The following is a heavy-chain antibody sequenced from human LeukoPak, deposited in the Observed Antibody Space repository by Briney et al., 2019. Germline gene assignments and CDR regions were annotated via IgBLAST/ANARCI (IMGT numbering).Heavy chain of an antibody. CDR3: TTIAVAGYYYYYYYMDV. D-gene: IGHD6-19*01. V-gene: IGHV3-15*01. J-gene: IGHJ6*03. Sequence: PGGSLRLSCAASGFTFSNAWMSWVRQAPGKGLEWVGRIKSKTDGGTTDYAAPVKGRFTISRDDSKNTLYLQMNSLKTEDTAVYYCTTIAVAGYYYYYYYMDVWGKGTTVTVSS. CDR2: IKSKTDGGTT. CDR1: GFTFSNAW.